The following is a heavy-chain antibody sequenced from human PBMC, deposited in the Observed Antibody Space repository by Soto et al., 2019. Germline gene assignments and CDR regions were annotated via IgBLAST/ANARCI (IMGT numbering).Heavy chain of an antibody. Sequence: GGSLRLSCAASGFTFSSYDMHWVRQATGKGLEWVSAIGTAGDTYYPGSVKGRFTISRENAKNSLYLQMNSLRAEDTAVYYCARVKFYSSSYGFDYWGQGTLVTVSS. CDR1: GFTFSSYD. D-gene: IGHD6-13*01. V-gene: IGHV3-13*01. CDR2: IGTAGDT. CDR3: ARVKFYSSSYGFDY. J-gene: IGHJ4*02.